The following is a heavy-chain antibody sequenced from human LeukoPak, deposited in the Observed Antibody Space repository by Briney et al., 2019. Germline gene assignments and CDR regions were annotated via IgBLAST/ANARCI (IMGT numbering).Heavy chain of an antibody. CDR1: GGSISSGTYY. Sequence: SETLSLTCIVSGGSISSGTYYWGWIRQPPGKGLEWIGSIYYSGSTYYNPSLKSRVTISVDTSKNQFSLKLSSVTAADTAVYYCARYYYGSGRAGFQHWGQGTLVTVSS. CDR3: ARYYYGSGRAGFQH. V-gene: IGHV4-39*07. D-gene: IGHD3-10*01. CDR2: IYYSGST. J-gene: IGHJ1*01.